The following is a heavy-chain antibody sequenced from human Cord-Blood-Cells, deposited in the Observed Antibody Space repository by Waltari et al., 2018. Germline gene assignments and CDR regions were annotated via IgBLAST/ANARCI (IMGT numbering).Heavy chain of an antibody. Sequence: QVQLVQSGAEVKKPGASVKVSCKASGYTFTGYYMHWVRQAPGQGLEWMGWSNTNSGGTNYEQKLQGRVTMTRDTSISTAYMELSRLRSDDTAVYYCARVAGGYTAMNYFDYWGQGTLVTVSS. D-gene: IGHD5-18*01. CDR1: GYTFTGYY. V-gene: IGHV1-2*02. CDR3: ARVAGGYTAMNYFDY. J-gene: IGHJ4*02. CDR2: SNTNSGGT.